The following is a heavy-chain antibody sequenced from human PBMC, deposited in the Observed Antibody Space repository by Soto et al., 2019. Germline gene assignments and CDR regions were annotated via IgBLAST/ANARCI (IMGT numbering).Heavy chain of an antibody. CDR3: AKGLWQQLGDYYYGMDV. D-gene: IGHD6-13*01. CDR1: GFTFDDYA. Sequence: PGGSMRLSCAASGFTFDDYAMHWVRQAPGKGLEWVSGISGSGGSTDYADSVKGRFTISRDNSKNTLYLQMNSLRAEDTAVYYCAKGLWQQLGDYYYGMDVWGQGTTVTVSS. CDR2: ISGSGGST. J-gene: IGHJ6*02. V-gene: IGHV3-23*01.